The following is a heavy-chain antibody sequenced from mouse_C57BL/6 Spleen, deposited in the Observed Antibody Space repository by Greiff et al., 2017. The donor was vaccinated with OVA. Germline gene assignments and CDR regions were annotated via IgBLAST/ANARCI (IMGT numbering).Heavy chain of an antibody. Sequence: QVQLKQPGAELVKPGASVKVSCKASGYTFTSYWMHWVKQRPGQGLEWIGRIHPSDSDTNYNQKFKGKATLTVDKSSSTAYMQLSSLTSEDSAVYYCAIPSTVVARAMDYWGQGTSVTVSS. D-gene: IGHD1-1*01. V-gene: IGHV1-74*01. J-gene: IGHJ4*01. CDR2: IHPSDSDT. CDR1: GYTFTSYW. CDR3: AIPSTVVARAMDY.